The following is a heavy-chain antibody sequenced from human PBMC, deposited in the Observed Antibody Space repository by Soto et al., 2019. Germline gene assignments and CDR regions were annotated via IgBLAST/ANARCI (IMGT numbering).Heavy chain of an antibody. J-gene: IGHJ6*02. D-gene: IGHD2-21*02. CDR1: AFTVNNNY. V-gene: IGHV3-53*01. CDR2: IYAGGLT. Sequence: LRLSCAASAFTVNNNYMNWVRQAPGKGLEWVSLIYAGGLTYYAESVKGRFIISRDNSKNTLYLQMNSLRAEDTAVYYCAREGMSDWDRYYAMDVWGQGTTVTVSS. CDR3: AREGMSDWDRYYAMDV.